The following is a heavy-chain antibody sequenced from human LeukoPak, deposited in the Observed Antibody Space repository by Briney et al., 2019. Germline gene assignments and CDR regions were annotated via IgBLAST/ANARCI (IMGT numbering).Heavy chain of an antibody. Sequence: GGSLRLSCAASGFTFSSYSMNWVRQAPGKGLEWVSSISSSSSYIYYADSVKGRFTISRDNAKNSLYLQMNSLRAEDTAVYYCARARGTMVRGVIIPNWFDPWGQGTLVTVSS. V-gene: IGHV3-21*01. CDR1: GFTFSSYS. J-gene: IGHJ5*02. CDR2: ISSSSSYI. CDR3: ARARGTMVRGVIIPNWFDP. D-gene: IGHD3-10*01.